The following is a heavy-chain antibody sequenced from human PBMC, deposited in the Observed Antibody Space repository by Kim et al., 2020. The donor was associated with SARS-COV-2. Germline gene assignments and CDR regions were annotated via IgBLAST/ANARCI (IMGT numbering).Heavy chain of an antibody. J-gene: IGHJ3*02. Sequence: GGSLRLSCAASGFTFNDYAMHWVRQAPGKGLEWVSGISWDSGSIGYADSVKGRFTISRDNAKNSLYLQMNSLRAEDTALYYCAKDTATHALDAFDIWGQGTMVTVSS. D-gene: IGHD6-25*01. CDR3: AKDTATHALDAFDI. V-gene: IGHV3-9*01. CDR2: ISWDSGSI. CDR1: GFTFNDYA.